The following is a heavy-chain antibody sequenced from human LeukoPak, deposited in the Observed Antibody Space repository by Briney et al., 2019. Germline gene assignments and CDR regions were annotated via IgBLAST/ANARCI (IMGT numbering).Heavy chain of an antibody. CDR2: IYTSGST. J-gene: IGHJ2*01. V-gene: IGHV4-4*07. CDR3: ARFLARGTGWYFDL. D-gene: IGHD1-14*01. Sequence: PSETLSLTCTVSGGSISSYYWSWIRQPAGKGLEWLGRIYTSGSTNYNPSLKSRVTMSVDTSKNQFSLKLSSVTAADTAVYYCARFLARGTGWYFDLWGRGTLVTVSS. CDR1: GGSISSYY.